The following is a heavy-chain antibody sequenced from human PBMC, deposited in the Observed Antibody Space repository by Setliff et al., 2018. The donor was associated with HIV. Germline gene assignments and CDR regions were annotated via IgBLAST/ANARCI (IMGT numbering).Heavy chain of an antibody. D-gene: IGHD7-27*01. V-gene: IGHV4-31*03. Sequence: PSETLSLTCSVSGRSITTGGSYWNWIRQHPGKGLEWIGYIYHSGGTYYTPSLQSRVTMSLDTSKNQFSLKLSSVTDADTAVYYCAKLGDSTGVYSYFDYWGQGMLVTVSS. CDR1: GRSITTGGSY. J-gene: IGHJ4*02. CDR3: AKLGDSTGVYSYFDY. CDR2: IYHSGGT.